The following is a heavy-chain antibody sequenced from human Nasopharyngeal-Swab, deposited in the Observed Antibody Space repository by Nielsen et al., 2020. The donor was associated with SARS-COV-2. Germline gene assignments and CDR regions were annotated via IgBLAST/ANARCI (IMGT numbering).Heavy chain of an antibody. J-gene: IGHJ6*02. CDR1: GFTFSSYW. CDR3: ARSRKLMDV. D-gene: IGHD6-13*01. Sequence: ETLSLTCAASGFTFSSYWMHWVRQAPGKGLVWVSRINSDGSSTSYADSVKGRFTISRDNAKNTLYLQMNSLRAEDTAVYYCARSRKLMDVWGQGTTVTVSS. V-gene: IGHV3-74*01. CDR2: INSDGSST.